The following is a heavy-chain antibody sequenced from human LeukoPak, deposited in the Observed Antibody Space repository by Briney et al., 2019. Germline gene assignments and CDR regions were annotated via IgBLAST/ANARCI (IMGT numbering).Heavy chain of an antibody. CDR3: AREAAAGTGWFDP. V-gene: IGHV6-1*01. CDR2: TYYRSKWYN. J-gene: IGHJ5*02. D-gene: IGHD6-13*01. CDR1: GDSVSSNSAA. Sequence: SQTLSLTCAISGDSVSSNSAAWNWIRQPPSRGLEWLVRTYYRSKWYNDYAVSVKSRITINPDTSKNQFSLQLNSVTPEDTAVYYCAREAAAGTGWFDPWGQGTLVTVSS.